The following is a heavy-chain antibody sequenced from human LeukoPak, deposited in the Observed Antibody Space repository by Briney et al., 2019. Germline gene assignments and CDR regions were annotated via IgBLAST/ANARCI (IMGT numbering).Heavy chain of an antibody. J-gene: IGHJ4*02. CDR2: MSSSGIS. V-gene: IGHV4-61*02. D-gene: IGHD1-1*01. CDR1: NGPISSDTYF. Sequence: SETLSPTCTVSNGPISSDTYFGSWFRQPAGKGLEWIGRMSSSGISTYSPSLKSRVTISIDTSRNQFSMNLNSVTAADTAVYYCARELRVTGTLAFDYWGQGTLVTVSS. CDR3: ARELRVTGTLAFDY.